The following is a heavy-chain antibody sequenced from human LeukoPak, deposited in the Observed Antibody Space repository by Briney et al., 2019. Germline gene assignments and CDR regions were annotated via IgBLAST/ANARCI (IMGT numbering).Heavy chain of an antibody. V-gene: IGHV3-33*01. Sequence: GGSLRLSCAASGFTFSSYGMHWVRRAPGKGLEWVAVIWYDGSNKYYADSVKGRCTISRDNSKNTLYLQMNSLRAEDTAVYYCARDVENNWFDPWGQGTLVTVSS. D-gene: IGHD2-21*01. CDR2: IWYDGSNK. J-gene: IGHJ5*02. CDR3: ARDVENNWFDP. CDR1: GFTFSSYG.